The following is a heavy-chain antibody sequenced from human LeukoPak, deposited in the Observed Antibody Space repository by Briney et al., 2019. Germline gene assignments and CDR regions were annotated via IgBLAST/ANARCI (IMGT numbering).Heavy chain of an antibody. CDR3: ARSGVTASRYYYNYGMDV. V-gene: IGHV5-51*01. J-gene: IGHJ6*02. Sequence: GESLKISCKGSGYSFTSYWIGWVRQMPGKGLEWMGIIYPGDSDTRYSPSFQGQVTISADKSISTAYLQWSSLKASDTAMYYCARSGVTASRYYYNYGMDVWGQGTTVTVSS. CDR1: GYSFTSYW. D-gene: IGHD2-21*02. CDR2: IYPGDSDT.